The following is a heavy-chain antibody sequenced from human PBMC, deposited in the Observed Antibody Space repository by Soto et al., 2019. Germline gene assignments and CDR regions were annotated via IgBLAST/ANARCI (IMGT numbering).Heavy chain of an antibody. Sequence: PGGSLRLSCAASGFTFSSYWMSWVRQAPGKGLEWVANIKPDGSDKYYVDSVKGRFTISRDNAKNSLYLQMNSLRAEDTAVYYCAREYPIHDILTGYPDYWGQGALVTVSS. CDR2: IKPDGSDK. D-gene: IGHD3-9*01. CDR3: AREYPIHDILTGYPDY. J-gene: IGHJ4*02. V-gene: IGHV3-7*01. CDR1: GFTFSSYW.